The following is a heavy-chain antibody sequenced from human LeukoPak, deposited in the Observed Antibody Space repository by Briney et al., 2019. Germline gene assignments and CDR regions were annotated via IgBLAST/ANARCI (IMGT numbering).Heavy chain of an antibody. CDR3: ARGSGSYTDYYFDY. Sequence: RPGGSLRLSCAASGFTFDDYGMSWVRQAPGKGLEWVSGINWNGGSTGYADSVKGRFTISRDNAKNSLYLQMNSLKAEDTALYYCARGSGSYTDYYFDYWGQGTLVTVSS. J-gene: IGHJ4*02. CDR2: INWNGGST. D-gene: IGHD1-26*01. CDR1: GFTFDDYG. V-gene: IGHV3-20*04.